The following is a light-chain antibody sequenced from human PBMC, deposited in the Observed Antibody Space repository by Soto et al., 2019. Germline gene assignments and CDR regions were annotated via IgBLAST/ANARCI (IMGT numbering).Light chain of an antibody. J-gene: IGKJ2*01. CDR2: DAS. CDR1: QSVSSY. V-gene: IGKV3-11*01. CDR3: QQRSNWPPYT. Sequence: EIVLTQSPATLSLSPGERATLSCRASQSVSSYLAWYQQKPGQAPRLLIYDASNSATGIPARFSGSGSGTAFSLIISSLQPQDFAAYYCQQRSNWPPYTFGQGTKLEIK.